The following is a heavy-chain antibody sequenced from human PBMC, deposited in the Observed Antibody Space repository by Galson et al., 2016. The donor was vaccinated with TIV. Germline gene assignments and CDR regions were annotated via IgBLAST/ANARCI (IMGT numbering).Heavy chain of an antibody. D-gene: IGHD3-9*01. CDR3: ARERMAILTGYECDY. CDR1: GYTFSNYG. V-gene: IGHV1-18*01. J-gene: IGHJ4*02. CDR2: ISGYNGNT. Sequence: SVKVSCKASGYTFSNYGVSWIRQAPGHGLEWMGWISGYNGNTNYAQKFQGRVTLTTDALTSTADMELRSLTPDDTAIYYCARERMAILTGYECDYWGQGTLVTVSS.